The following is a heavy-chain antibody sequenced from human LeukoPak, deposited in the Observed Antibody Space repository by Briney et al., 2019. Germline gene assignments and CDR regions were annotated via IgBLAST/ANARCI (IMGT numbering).Heavy chain of an antibody. CDR1: GFTFSSYE. CDR2: IGSSGSSI. J-gene: IGHJ4*02. V-gene: IGHV3-48*03. Sequence: GGSLRLSCAASGFTFSSYELNWVRQTPGKGLEWVSYIGSSGSSIYYADSVKGRFTISRDNAKNSLFLQMNSLGAEDTAVYYCARDYYLDYWGQGTLVTVSS. CDR3: ARDYYLDY.